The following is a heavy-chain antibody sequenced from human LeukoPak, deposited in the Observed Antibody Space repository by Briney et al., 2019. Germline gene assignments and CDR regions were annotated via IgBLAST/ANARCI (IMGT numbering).Heavy chain of an antibody. V-gene: IGHV1-18*01. Sequence: ASVKVSCKASGYTFTSYGISWVRQAPGQGLEWMGWISAYNGNTNYAQKLQGRVTMTTDTSTSTAYMELRSLRSDDTAVYYCARAGVDTAMGRSYYYYMDVWGKGTTVTVSS. J-gene: IGHJ6*03. CDR1: GYTFTSYG. CDR3: ARAGVDTAMGRSYYYYMDV. CDR2: ISAYNGNT. D-gene: IGHD5-18*01.